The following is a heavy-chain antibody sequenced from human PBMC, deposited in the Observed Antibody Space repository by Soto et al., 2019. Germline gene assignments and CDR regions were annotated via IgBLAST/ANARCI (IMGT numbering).Heavy chain of an antibody. Sequence: SETLSLTCTVSGGSISSGGYYWSWIRQHPGKGLEWIGYIYYSGSTYYNPSLKSRVTISVDTSKNHFSLKLSSVTAADTAVYYCARVGIRYFDWLSPNWFDPWGQGTLVTVSS. J-gene: IGHJ5*02. D-gene: IGHD3-9*01. CDR1: GGSISSGGYY. CDR3: ARVGIRYFDWLSPNWFDP. V-gene: IGHV4-31*03. CDR2: IYYSGST.